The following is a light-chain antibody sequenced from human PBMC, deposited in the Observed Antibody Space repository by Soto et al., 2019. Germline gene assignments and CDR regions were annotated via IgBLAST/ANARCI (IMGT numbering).Light chain of an antibody. Sequence: QSALTQPRSVSGSPGQSVTISCTGTSSDVGGYNYVSWYQQHPGKAPKLMIYDVSKRPSGVPDRFSGSKSGNTASLTISGLQAEEEADYYCCSYAGINSFVFGTGTKLTVL. CDR1: SSDVGGYNY. V-gene: IGLV2-11*01. CDR2: DVS. J-gene: IGLJ1*01. CDR3: CSYAGINSFV.